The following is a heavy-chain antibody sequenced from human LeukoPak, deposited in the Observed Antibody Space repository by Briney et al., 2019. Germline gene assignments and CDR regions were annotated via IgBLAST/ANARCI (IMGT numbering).Heavy chain of an antibody. CDR3: ARVKPCLTGASFDY. CDR2: INHSGST. V-gene: IGHV4-34*01. CDR1: GGSFSGYY. J-gene: IGHJ4*02. Sequence: SETLSLTCAVYGGSFSGYYWSWIRQPPGKGLEWIGEINHSGSTNYNPSLKSRVTISVDTSKNQFSLKLSSVTAADTAVYYCARVKPCLTGASFDYWGQGTLVTVSS. D-gene: IGHD7-27*01.